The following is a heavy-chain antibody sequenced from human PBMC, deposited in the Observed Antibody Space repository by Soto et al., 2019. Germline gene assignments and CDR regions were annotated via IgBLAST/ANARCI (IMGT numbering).Heavy chain of an antibody. CDR2: IYYSGST. Sequence: SETLSLTCTVSGGSISSYYWSWIRHPPGKKLEWIGYIYYSGSTNYNPSLKSRVTISVDTSKNQFSLKLYSVTTADTAVYYCARGGGVYYFDYWGQGTLVTVSS. J-gene: IGHJ4*02. V-gene: IGHV4-59*01. D-gene: IGHD2-8*02. CDR1: GGSISSYY. CDR3: ARGGGVYYFDY.